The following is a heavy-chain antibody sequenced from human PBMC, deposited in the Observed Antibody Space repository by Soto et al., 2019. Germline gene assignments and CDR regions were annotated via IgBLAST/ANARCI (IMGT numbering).Heavy chain of an antibody. J-gene: IGHJ3*02. D-gene: IGHD1-26*01. CDR2: TYYRSKWYN. V-gene: IGHV6-1*01. CDR1: GDSVSSNSV. CDR3: ARGSKTSAHDAFDI. Sequence: PSQTLSLTCAISGDSVSSNSVWNWIRQSPSRGLEWLGRTYYRSKWYNDHAVSVKSRITINPDTSKNQFSLQLNSVTPEDTAVYYCARGSKTSAHDAFDIWGQGTMVTVSS.